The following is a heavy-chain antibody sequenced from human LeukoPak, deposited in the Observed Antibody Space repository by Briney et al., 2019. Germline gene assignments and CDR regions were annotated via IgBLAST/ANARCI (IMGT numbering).Heavy chain of an antibody. V-gene: IGHV4-4*07. J-gene: IGHJ4*02. CDR1: GGSICSYY. D-gene: IGHD6-13*01. Sequence: PSETLSLTCTVSGGSICSYYWSWIRQPAGKGLEWIGRVYTSGSTNYNPSLKSRVTMSVDTSKNQISLKLSSVTAADTAVYYCARVSYSSSWLFDYWGQGTLVTVSS. CDR3: ARVSYSSSWLFDY. CDR2: VYTSGST.